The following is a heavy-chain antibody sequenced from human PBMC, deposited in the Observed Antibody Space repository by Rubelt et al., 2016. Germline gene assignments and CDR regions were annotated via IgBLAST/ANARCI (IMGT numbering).Heavy chain of an antibody. CDR2: IRSTAYGGTT. D-gene: IGHD2-2*01. J-gene: IGHJ5*02. Sequence: EVQLVESGGGLVQPGRSLRLSCSASGFTFGDYAMSWFRQAPGKGLEWVSLIRSTAYGGTTEYAASVKDRFTISRDDSKNIAYLQMNSLKTEDTAVYYCTRGKSTISKIVDLWGQGTLVTVSS. CDR1: GFTFGDYA. V-gene: IGHV3-49*03. CDR3: TRGKSTISKIVDL.